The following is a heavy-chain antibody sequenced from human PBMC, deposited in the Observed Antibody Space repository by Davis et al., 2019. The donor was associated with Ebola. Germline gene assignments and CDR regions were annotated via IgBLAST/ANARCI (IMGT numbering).Heavy chain of an antibody. V-gene: IGHV3-23*01. D-gene: IGHD6-19*01. CDR1: GFSVSTNY. CDR3: AKRATVKVAGANYYNAMDV. J-gene: IGHJ6*04. Sequence: GESLKISCAASGFSVSTNYMTWVRQAPEKGLEWVSAISSGSDITYYADSVKGRFTISRDNSKSTLFLQMNSLRAEDTAVFYCAKRATVKVAGANYYNAMDVWGKGTTVTVSS. CDR2: ISSGSDIT.